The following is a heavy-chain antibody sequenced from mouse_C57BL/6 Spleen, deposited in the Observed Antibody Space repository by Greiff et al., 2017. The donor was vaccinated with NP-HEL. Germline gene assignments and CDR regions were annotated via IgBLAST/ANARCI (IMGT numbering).Heavy chain of an antibody. CDR3: VRHSTTAYAMDY. CDR2: IRSKSNNYAT. D-gene: IGHD1-2*01. Sequence: EVQGVESGGGLVQPKGSLKLSCAASGFSFNTYAMNWVRQAPGKGLEWVARIRSKSNNYATYYADSVKDRFTISRDDSESMLYLQMNNLKTEDTAMYYCVRHSTTAYAMDYWGQGTSVTVSS. V-gene: IGHV10-1*01. J-gene: IGHJ4*01. CDR1: GFSFNTYA.